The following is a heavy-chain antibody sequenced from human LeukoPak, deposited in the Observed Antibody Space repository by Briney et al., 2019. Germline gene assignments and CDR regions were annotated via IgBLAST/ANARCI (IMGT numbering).Heavy chain of an antibody. V-gene: IGHV3-74*01. Sequence: PGGSLRLSCAASGFTFSSYWMHWVRQAPGKGLVWVSLINSDGSSTSYADSVKGRFTISRDNAKNTLYLQMNSLRAEDTAVYFCARGGFWSGYYNYYGMDVWGQGTTVTVSS. CDR3: ARGGFWSGYYNYYGMDV. CDR2: INSDGSST. J-gene: IGHJ6*02. D-gene: IGHD3-3*01. CDR1: GFTFSSYW.